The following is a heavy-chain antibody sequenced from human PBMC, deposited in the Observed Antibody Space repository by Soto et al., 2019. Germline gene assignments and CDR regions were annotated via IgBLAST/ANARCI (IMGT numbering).Heavy chain of an antibody. CDR1: GYTFTGYY. D-gene: IGHD5-12*01. CDR3: ARDRYSGYDRDDAFDI. V-gene: IGHV1-2*04. CDR2: INPNSGGT. Sequence: ASVKVSCKASGYTFTGYYMHWVRQAPGQGLEWMGWINPNSGGTNYAQKFQGWVTMTRDTSISTAYMELSRLRSDDTAVYYCARDRYSGYDRDDAFDIWGQGTMVTVSS. J-gene: IGHJ3*02.